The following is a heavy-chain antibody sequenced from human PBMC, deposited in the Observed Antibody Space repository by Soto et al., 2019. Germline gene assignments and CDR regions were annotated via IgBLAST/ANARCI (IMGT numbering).Heavy chain of an antibody. J-gene: IGHJ4*02. CDR3: ARVSIAAAVPGY. V-gene: IGHV4-34*01. D-gene: IGHD6-13*01. CDR2: INHSGST. CDR1: GGSFSGYY. Sequence: SETLSLTCGVYGGSFSGYYWSWIRQPPGKGLEWIGEINHSGSTNYNPSLKSRVTISVDTSKNQFSLQLNSVTPEDTAVYYCARVSIAAAVPGYWGQGTLVTVSS.